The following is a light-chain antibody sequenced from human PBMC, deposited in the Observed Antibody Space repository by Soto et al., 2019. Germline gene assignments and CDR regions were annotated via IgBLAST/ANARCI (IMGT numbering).Light chain of an antibody. V-gene: IGKV1-5*03. Sequence: IQMTQSPSTVSASVGDRVTITCRARQAVNSWVAWYQHKSGKAPKLLIYRAATLENGVPSRFSGSGSETEFTLNISGLQPDDSGTYYCQQYYAYSYTFGQGTKVEIK. CDR1: QAVNSW. J-gene: IGKJ2*01. CDR2: RAA. CDR3: QQYYAYSYT.